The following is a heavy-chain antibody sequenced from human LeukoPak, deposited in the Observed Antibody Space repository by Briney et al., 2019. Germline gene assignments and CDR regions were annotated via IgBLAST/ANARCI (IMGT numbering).Heavy chain of an antibody. D-gene: IGHD3-10*01. J-gene: IGHJ4*02. CDR3: ALRGYGGEALFDY. V-gene: IGHV4-39*01. CDR2: IYYSGST. CDR1: GGSISSSTYY. Sequence: KTSETLSLTCTVSGGSISSSTYYWGWIRQPPGKGLEWIGSIYYSGSTYYSPSLRSRVTISVDTSKNQFSLKLSSVTAADTAVYYCALRGYGGEALFDYWGQGTLVTVSS.